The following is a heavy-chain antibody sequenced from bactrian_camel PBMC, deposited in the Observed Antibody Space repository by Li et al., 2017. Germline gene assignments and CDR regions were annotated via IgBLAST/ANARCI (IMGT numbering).Heavy chain of an antibody. Sequence: VQLVESGGGSVQAGGSLNISCVASTDTYSHYCMGWFRSVPGKEREAVASISTDGDPTYTDSVKGRFTISRDNAKNTLYLQMANVKPGDTAKYYCAADFLQYCTTQRLTYWGQGTQVTVS. CDR1: TDTYSHYC. CDR2: ISTDGDP. V-gene: IGHV3S53*01. CDR3: AADFLQYCTTQRLTY. D-gene: IGHD1*01. J-gene: IGHJ4*01.